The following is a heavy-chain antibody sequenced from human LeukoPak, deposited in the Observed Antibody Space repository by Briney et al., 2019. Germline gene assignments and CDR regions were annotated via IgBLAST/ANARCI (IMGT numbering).Heavy chain of an antibody. V-gene: IGHV3-7*03. CDR3: ARRGFFDL. CDR2: TKPDGSDK. CDR1: GFIFSDYW. J-gene: IGHJ2*01. Sequence: PGGSLRLSCAASGFIFSDYWMSWVRQAPGKGLEWVATTKPDGSDKYYVDSVKGRFTISRDNAKNALYLQTNSLRADDTAMYYCARRGFFDLWGRGTLVSVSS.